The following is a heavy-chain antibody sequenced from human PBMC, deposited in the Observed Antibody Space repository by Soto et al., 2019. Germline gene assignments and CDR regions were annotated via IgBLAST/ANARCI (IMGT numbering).Heavy chain of an antibody. Sequence: ASVKVSCKASGYTFTTYGISWVRQAPGEGLEWLGWINTHNGNTNYAQNLQGRVFMTADTSKNTLYLQMNSLRAEDTAVYYCAKLLRGCSGGSCYYYYYGMDVWGQGTTVTVSS. J-gene: IGHJ6*02. CDR3: AKLLRGCSGGSCYYYYYGMDV. CDR2: INTHNGNT. D-gene: IGHD2-15*01. CDR1: GYTFTTYG. V-gene: IGHV1-18*01.